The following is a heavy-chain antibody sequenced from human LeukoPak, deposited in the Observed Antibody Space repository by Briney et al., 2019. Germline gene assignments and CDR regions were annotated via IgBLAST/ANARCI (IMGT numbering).Heavy chain of an antibody. Sequence: ASVKVSCKVSGYTLTELPMHWVRQAPGKGLEWMGGFDPEDGETIYAQKFQGRVTMTEDTSTDTAYMELSSLRSEDTAVYYCATGSDWEGAEYFQHWGQGTLVTVSS. V-gene: IGHV1-24*01. CDR3: ATGSDWEGAEYFQH. CDR1: GYTLTELP. CDR2: FDPEDGET. D-gene: IGHD2-21*02. J-gene: IGHJ1*01.